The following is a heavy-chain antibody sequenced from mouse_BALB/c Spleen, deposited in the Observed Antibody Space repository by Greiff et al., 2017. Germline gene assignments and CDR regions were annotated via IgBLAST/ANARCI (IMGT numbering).Heavy chain of an antibody. CDR3: ARGNWYFDV. V-gene: IGHV3-2*02. CDR2: ISYSGST. Sequence: DVKLVESGPGLVKPSQSLSLTCTVTGYSITSDYAWNWIRQFPGNKLEWMGYISYSGSTSYNPSLKSRISITRDTSKNQFFLQLNSVTTEDTATYYCARGNWYFDVWGAGTTVTVSS. CDR1: GYSITSDYA. J-gene: IGHJ1*01.